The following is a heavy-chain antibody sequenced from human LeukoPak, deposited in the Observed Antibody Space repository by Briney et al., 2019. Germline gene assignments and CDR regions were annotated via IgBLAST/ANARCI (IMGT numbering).Heavy chain of an antibody. D-gene: IGHD5-24*01. CDR1: GGSISSSSYY. J-gene: IGHJ4*02. V-gene: IGHV4-39*07. CDR3: ARVVPNGYSDF. CDR2: IYYSGTT. Sequence: SETLSLTCTVSGGSISSSSYYWGWIRQPPGKGLEWIGSIYYSGTTYYNPSLKSRLTISVDTSKNQFSLKLHSVTAAGTAVYYCARVVPNGYSDFWGQGTLVTVSS.